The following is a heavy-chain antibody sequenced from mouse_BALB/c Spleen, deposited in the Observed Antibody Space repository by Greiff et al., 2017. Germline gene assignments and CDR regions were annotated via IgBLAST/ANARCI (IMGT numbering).Heavy chain of an antibody. CDR1: GFTFSSYG. CDR2: INSNGGST. Sequence: EVKLVESGGGLVQPGGSLKLSCAASGFTFSSYGMSWVRQTPDKRLELVATINSNGGSTYYPDSVKGRFTISRDNAKNTLYLQMSSLKSEDTAMYYCARGGMITTWFAYWGQGTLVTVSA. V-gene: IGHV5-6-3*01. CDR3: ARGGMITTWFAY. D-gene: IGHD2-4*01. J-gene: IGHJ3*01.